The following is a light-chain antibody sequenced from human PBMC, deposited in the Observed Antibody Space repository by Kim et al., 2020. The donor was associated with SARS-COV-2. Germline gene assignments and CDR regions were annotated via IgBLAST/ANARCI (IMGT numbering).Light chain of an antibody. CDR2: EAS. V-gene: IGKV3-11*01. CDR3: QQRGS. Sequence: GTLYLSPGERATLSCSASQGVSNYLAWYQQKPGQAPRLLIYEASKRAAGIPARFSGSGSGTDFTLTISRLEPGDSAVYFCQQRGSFGQGTRLEIK. CDR1: QGVSNY. J-gene: IGKJ5*01.